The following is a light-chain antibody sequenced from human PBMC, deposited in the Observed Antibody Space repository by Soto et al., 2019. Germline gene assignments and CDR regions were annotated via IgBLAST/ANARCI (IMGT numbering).Light chain of an antibody. CDR2: EVT. V-gene: IGLV2-14*01. Sequence: LTQPASVSGSPGQSITISCTGTISDIGAYDYVSWFQQHPDKAPKLMISEVTNRPSGVSGRFSGSKSGNAASLTISGLQAEDEAYYFRLSFTTAHTHIFGTGTKVTVL. CDR1: ISDIGAYDY. J-gene: IGLJ1*01. CDR3: LSFTTAHTHI.